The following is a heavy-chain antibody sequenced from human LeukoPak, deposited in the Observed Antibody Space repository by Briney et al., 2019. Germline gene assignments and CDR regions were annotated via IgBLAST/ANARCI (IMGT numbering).Heavy chain of an antibody. CDR1: GFSLNTSGMC. CDR2: IDWDDAK. Sequence: SGPALVKPTQTLTLTCTFSGFSLNTSGMCVVWIRQPPGKALEWLARIDWDDAKYYSTSLETRLTISKDTSKNQVVLTMTNMDPVDTATYYCARLYSSSSGLFDSWGQGTLVTVSS. V-gene: IGHV2-70*11. J-gene: IGHJ4*02. CDR3: ARLYSSSSGLFDS. D-gene: IGHD6-6*01.